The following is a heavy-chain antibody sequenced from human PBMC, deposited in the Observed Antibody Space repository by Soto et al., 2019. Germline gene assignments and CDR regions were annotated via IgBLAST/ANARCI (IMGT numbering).Heavy chain of an antibody. Sequence: PGGFLRLSCRAAWVNCSSFAVSWVRQAPGKGLEWVSAISGSGASTYYADSVKGRFTISRDNSKNTLYLQMNSLRAEDTAVYYCAHFDWFIDYWGQGTLVTVSS. CDR2: ISGSGAST. D-gene: IGHD3-9*01. V-gene: IGHV3-23*01. CDR1: WVNCSSFA. J-gene: IGHJ4*02. CDR3: AHFDWFIDY.